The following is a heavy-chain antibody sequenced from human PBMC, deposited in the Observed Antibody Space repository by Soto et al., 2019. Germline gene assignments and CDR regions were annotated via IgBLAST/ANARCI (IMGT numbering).Heavy chain of an antibody. J-gene: IGHJ6*03. V-gene: IGHV3-53*04. D-gene: IGHD2-15*01. CDR2: IYSGGST. Sequence: GGSLRLSCAASGFTVSSNYMSWVRQAPGKGLEWVSVIYSGGSTYYADSVKGRFTISRHNSKNTLYLQMNSLRAEDTAVYYCARQNCSGGSCYRFAYYYYYMDVWGKGTTVTVSS. CDR1: GFTVSSNY. CDR3: ARQNCSGGSCYRFAYYYYYMDV.